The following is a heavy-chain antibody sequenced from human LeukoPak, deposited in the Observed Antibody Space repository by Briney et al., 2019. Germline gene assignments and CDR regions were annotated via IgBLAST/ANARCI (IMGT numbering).Heavy chain of an antibody. Sequence: SETLSLTCTVSGGSISSYYWSWIRQPPGKGLEWIGYIYYSGSTNYNPSLKSRVTISVDTSKNQFSLKLSSVTAADTAVYYCARGYSSGWYGGNDYWGQGTLVTVSS. CDR1: GGSISSYY. CDR3: ARGYSSGWYGGNDY. CDR2: IYYSGST. D-gene: IGHD6-19*01. V-gene: IGHV4-59*01. J-gene: IGHJ4*02.